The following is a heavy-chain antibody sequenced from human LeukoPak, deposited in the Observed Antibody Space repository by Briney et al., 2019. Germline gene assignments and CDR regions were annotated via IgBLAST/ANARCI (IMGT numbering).Heavy chain of an antibody. J-gene: IGHJ4*02. CDR1: GGSISSGGYY. D-gene: IGHD4-23*01. CDR2: IYYSGNT. V-gene: IGHV4-31*09. CDR3: ARNGGNSDFDY. Sequence: SETLSLTCTVSGGSISSGGYYWSWIRQHPGKGLEWIGYIYYSGNTYYNPSLKSRVTISVDKSKNHFSLKLSSVTAADTAVYYCARNGGNSDFDYWGQGTLVTVSS.